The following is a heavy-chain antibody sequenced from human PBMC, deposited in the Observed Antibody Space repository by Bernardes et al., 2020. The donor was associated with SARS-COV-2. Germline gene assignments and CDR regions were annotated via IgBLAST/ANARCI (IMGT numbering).Heavy chain of an antibody. CDR1: GFTFRSYA. D-gene: IGHD5-18*01. CDR3: AKVGAAIVLYYFDS. CDR2: ISDSGVST. J-gene: IGHJ4*02. Sequence: GGSLRLSCAASGFTFRSYAMSWVRQAPGKGLEWVSTISDSGVSTYYADSVKGRFTISRDNSKNTLFLQMNSLRADDTAVYYCAKVGAAIVLYYFDSWGQGTLVTVSS. V-gene: IGHV3-23*01.